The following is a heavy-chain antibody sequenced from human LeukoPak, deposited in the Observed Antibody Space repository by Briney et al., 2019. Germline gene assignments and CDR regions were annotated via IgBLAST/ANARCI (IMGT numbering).Heavy chain of an antibody. CDR1: GFTFSNYW. Sequence: PGGSLRLSCAASGFTFSNYWMHWVRQAPGKGLVWVSRIKSDGSTTIYADSVKGRFTISRDNAKNTLYLQMNSLRAEDTAVYYCTRDSNLPFDLWGQGTLVTVSS. J-gene: IGHJ4*02. D-gene: IGHD1-14*01. CDR3: TRDSNLPFDL. V-gene: IGHV3-74*01. CDR2: IKSDGSTT.